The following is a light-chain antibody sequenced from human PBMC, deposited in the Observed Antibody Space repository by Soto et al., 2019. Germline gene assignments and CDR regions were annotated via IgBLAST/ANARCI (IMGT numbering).Light chain of an antibody. V-gene: IGKV1-8*01. CDR1: QGISSY. J-gene: IGKJ1*01. Sequence: AIRMTQSPSSFSASIGDRVTITCRASQGISSYLAWYQQKPGKAPELLIYAASTLQSGVPSRFSGSGSGTDFTLTISCLQSEDFATYYCQQYYNYPWTFGQGTKVEIK. CDR2: AAS. CDR3: QQYYNYPWT.